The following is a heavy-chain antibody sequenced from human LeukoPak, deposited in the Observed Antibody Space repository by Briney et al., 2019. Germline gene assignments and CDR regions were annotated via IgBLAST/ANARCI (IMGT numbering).Heavy chain of an antibody. Sequence: SETLSLTCTVSGGSISSGGYYWSWIRQPPGKGLEWIGYIYHSGSTYYNPSLKSRVTISVDRSKNQFSLKLSSVTAADTAVYYCARQGIAAAGRLGYWGQGTLVTVSS. CDR3: ARQGIAAAGRLGY. CDR2: IYHSGST. J-gene: IGHJ4*02. V-gene: IGHV4-30-2*01. D-gene: IGHD6-13*01. CDR1: GGSISSGGYY.